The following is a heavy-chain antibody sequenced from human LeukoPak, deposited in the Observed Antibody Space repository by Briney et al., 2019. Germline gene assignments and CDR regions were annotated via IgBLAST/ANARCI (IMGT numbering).Heavy chain of an antibody. V-gene: IGHV3-48*03. CDR3: VKGQSSGWNYWFDT. Sequence: GASLRLSCAPAGFTFSTSEMSWVRPAPGEGLEWVLYISNSARTISYADSVQCRYPFSRDNAKYSLYLQMNSLRAEDTAVYYCVKGQSSGWNYWFDTWGQGTLVTVSS. J-gene: IGHJ5*02. CDR1: GFTFSTSE. CDR2: ISNSARTI. D-gene: IGHD6-19*01.